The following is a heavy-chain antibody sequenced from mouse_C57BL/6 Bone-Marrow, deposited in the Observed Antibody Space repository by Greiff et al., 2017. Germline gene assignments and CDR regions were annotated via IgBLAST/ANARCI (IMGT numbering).Heavy chain of an antibody. J-gene: IGHJ3*01. Sequence: QVQLKQPGAELVKPGASVKVSCKASGYTFTSYWMHWVKQRPGQGLEWIGRIHPSDSDTNYNQKFKGKATLTVDKSSSTAYMQLSSLTSEDSAVYYCAPHYYGSSWGFAYWGQGTLVTVSA. CDR3: APHYYGSSWGFAY. CDR2: IHPSDSDT. D-gene: IGHD1-1*01. CDR1: GYTFTSYW. V-gene: IGHV1-74*01.